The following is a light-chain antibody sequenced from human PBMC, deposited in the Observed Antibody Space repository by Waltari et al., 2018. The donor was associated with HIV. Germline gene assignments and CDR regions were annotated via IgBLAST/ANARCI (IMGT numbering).Light chain of an antibody. CDR3: AAYAGNNIVI. CDR2: DVN. J-gene: IGLJ2*01. CDR1: SSDIGYFNY. Sequence: QSALTQPPSASGSPGQSVTVSCTGTSSDIGYFNYVSWYQQHPGKAPKLLIYDVNKPPSGVPDRFSAYNSGATASRTVSVLLAEEEADYYCAAYAGNNIVIFGGGTKVTV. V-gene: IGLV2-8*01.